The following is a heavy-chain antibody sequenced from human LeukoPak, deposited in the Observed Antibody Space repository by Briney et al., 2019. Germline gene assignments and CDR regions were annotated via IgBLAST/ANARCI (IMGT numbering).Heavy chain of an antibody. CDR1: GGSISSYY. V-gene: IGHV4-59*01. D-gene: IGHD3-10*01. J-gene: IGHJ2*01. CDR2: IYDSGST. Sequence: PSETLSLTCPVSGGSISSYYWSWIRKPPGKGLEWIGYIYDSGSTKYNPSLKSRVNTSVDTSKNQFSLKLRSVTAADTAVYFCARDGGGFDLWGRGTLVTVSS. CDR3: ARDGGGFDL.